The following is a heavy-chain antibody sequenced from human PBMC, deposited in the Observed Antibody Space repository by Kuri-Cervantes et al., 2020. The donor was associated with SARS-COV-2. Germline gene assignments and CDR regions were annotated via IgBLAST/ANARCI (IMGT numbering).Heavy chain of an antibody. CDR3: ARAYTSGVLLWSLLGY. J-gene: IGHJ4*02. Sequence: GGSLRLSCKASGYTFSYNWIGWVRQAPGKGLEWVAVISYDGSNKYYADSVKGRFTISRDNSKNTLYLQMNSLRAEDTAVYYCARAYTSGVLLWSLLGYWGQGTLVTVSS. V-gene: IGHV3-30*19. CDR1: GYTFSYNW. D-gene: IGHD3-10*01. CDR2: ISYDGSNK.